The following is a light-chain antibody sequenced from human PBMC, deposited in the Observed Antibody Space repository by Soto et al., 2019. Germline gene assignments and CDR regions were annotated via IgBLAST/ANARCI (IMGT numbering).Light chain of an antibody. CDR3: SSYAGSNILNWV. CDR2: EVS. J-gene: IGLJ3*02. Sequence: QSALTQPPSASGSPGQSVTISCTGTSSDVGGYNYVSWYQQHPGKAPKLMIYEVSKRPSGVPDRFSGSKSGNTASLTVSGLQAEDEADYYCSSYAGSNILNWVFGGGTKVTVL. CDR1: SSDVGGYNY. V-gene: IGLV2-8*01.